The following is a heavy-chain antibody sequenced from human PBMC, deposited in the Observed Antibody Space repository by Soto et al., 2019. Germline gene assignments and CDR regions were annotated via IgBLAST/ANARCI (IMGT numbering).Heavy chain of an antibody. CDR3: ARDKLRTDYYYDSSGDPQYNWFDP. D-gene: IGHD3-22*01. CDR1: GFTFSSYG. V-gene: IGHV3-33*01. CDR2: IWYDGSNK. Sequence: GGSLRLSCAASGFTFSSYGMHWVRQAPGKGLEWAAVIWYDGSNKYYADSVKGRFTISRDNSKNTLYLQMNSLRAEDTAVYYCARDKLRTDYYYDSSGDPQYNWFDPWGQGALVTVSS. J-gene: IGHJ5*02.